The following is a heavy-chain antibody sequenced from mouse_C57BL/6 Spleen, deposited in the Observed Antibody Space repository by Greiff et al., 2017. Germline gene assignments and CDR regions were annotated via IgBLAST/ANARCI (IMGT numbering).Heavy chain of an antibody. Sequence: KSGAELVRPGASVTLSCKASGYTFTDYAMHWVKQTPVHGLEWIGAIDPETGGTAYDQKFKGKAILTADKSSSTAYMELRSLTSEDSAVYDCTRDSNYTWFADWGQGTLVTVSA. CDR3: TRDSNYTWFAD. CDR1: GYTFTDYA. J-gene: IGHJ3*01. D-gene: IGHD2-5*01. V-gene: IGHV1-15*01. CDR2: IDPETGGT.